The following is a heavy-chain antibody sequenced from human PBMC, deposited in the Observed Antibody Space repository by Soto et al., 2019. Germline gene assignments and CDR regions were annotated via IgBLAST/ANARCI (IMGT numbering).Heavy chain of an antibody. V-gene: IGHV3-23*01. D-gene: IGHD3-16*02. CDR2: ISGSGGST. J-gene: IGHJ4*02. CDR1: GFTFSSYA. CDR3: AKDAMITFGGVIAQPFDY. Sequence: GSLRLSCAASGFTFSSYAMSWVRQAPGKGLEWVSAISGSGGSTYYADSVKGRFTISRDNSKNTLYLQMNSLRAEDTAVYYCAKDAMITFGGVIAQPFDYWGQGTLVTV.